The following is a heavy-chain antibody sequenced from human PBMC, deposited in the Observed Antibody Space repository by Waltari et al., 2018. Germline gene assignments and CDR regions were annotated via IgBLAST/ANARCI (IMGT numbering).Heavy chain of an antibody. J-gene: IGHJ6*02. CDR3: AREVRDGYNYDYGMDV. Sequence: QVQLVQSGAEVKKPGSSVKVSCKASGGTFSSYAISWVRQAPGQGLEWMGGIIPNCGTANHAQKFQGKGTITADESTSTAYMELSSLRSEETAVYYWAREVRDGYNYDYGMDVWGQGTTVTVSS. D-gene: IGHD5-12*01. CDR1: GGTFSSYA. V-gene: IGHV1-69*01. CDR2: IIPNCGTA.